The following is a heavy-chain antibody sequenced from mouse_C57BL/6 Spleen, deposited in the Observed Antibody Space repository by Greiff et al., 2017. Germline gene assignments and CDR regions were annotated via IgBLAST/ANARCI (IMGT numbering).Heavy chain of an antibody. CDR1: GFTFSGYG. CDR2: ISSGGSYT. J-gene: IGHJ3*01. CDR3: ARHGDKLTGRFAY. Sequence: EVQGVESGGDLVKPGGSLKLSCAASGFTFSGYGMSWVRQTPDKRLEWVATISSGGSYTYYPDSVKGRFTISRDNAKNTLYLQMSSLKSEDTAMYYCARHGDKLTGRFAYWGQGTLVTVSA. D-gene: IGHD4-1*01. V-gene: IGHV5-6*01.